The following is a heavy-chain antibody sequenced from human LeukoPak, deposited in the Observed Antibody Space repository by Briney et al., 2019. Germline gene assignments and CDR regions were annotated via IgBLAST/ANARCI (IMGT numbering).Heavy chain of an antibody. J-gene: IGHJ4*02. V-gene: IGHV1-18*01. Sequence: ASVKVSCKASGYTFTSYGISWVRQAPGQGLEWMGWISAYNGNTNYAQKLQGRVTMTTDTSTSTAYMELRSLRSDDTAVYYCARDRFGVLRYFDWLLILDYWGQGTLVTVSS. D-gene: IGHD3-9*01. CDR1: GYTFTSYG. CDR3: ARDRFGVLRYFDWLLILDY. CDR2: ISAYNGNT.